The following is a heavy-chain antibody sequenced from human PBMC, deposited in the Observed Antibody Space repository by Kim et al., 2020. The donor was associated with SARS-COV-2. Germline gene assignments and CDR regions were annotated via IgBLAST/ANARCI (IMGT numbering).Heavy chain of an antibody. J-gene: IGHJ4*02. D-gene: IGHD6-13*01. CDR3: ARTGIPGIAAAIDYFDY. V-gene: IGHV3-30*07. Sequence: VKGRLTIARDNSKNTLYLQMNSLRADDTAVYYCARTGIPGIAAAIDYFDYWGQGTLVTVSS.